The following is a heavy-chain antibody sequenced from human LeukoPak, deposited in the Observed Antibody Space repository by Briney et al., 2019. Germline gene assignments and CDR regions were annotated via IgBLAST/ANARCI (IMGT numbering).Heavy chain of an antibody. Sequence: GGSLRLSCAASGFAVYSNYMSWVRQAPGMGLEWVSVLYSGGSTYYADSVKGRFTIYRDSSRNRLYLQMNSLRAEDTAMYYCARYRTYYYDSSGYPDAFDIWGQGTMVTISS. CDR1: GFAVYSNY. CDR2: LYSGGST. V-gene: IGHV3-66*01. J-gene: IGHJ3*02. D-gene: IGHD3-22*01. CDR3: ARYRTYYYDSSGYPDAFDI.